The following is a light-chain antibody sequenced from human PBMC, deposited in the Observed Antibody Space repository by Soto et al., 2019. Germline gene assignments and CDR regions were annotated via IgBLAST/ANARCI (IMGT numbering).Light chain of an antibody. CDR3: QQYNNRPFT. CDR1: QSVRSN. J-gene: IGKJ3*01. CDR2: GAS. Sequence: IVLTQSPATLSVSPGDRATLSCRASQSVRSNVAWYQQKPGQSPRLLIYGASTRVTGIPARFSGSGSGTDFTLTISSLQSEDFAVYYCQQYNNRPFTFGPGTKVDIK. V-gene: IGKV3-15*01.